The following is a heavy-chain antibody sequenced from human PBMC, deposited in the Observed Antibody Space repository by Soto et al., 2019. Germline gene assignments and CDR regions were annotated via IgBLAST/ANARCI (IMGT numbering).Heavy chain of an antibody. Sequence: GGSLRLSCTTSGFTFGDYALSWVRQAPGKGLEWVGFIRRNAYGGTADYAASVKGRFTISRDDSKSIAYLQMNSLRTEDTALYYCTRASSLDFDFWGQGTLVTVS. CDR1: GFTFGDYA. J-gene: IGHJ4*02. CDR3: TRASSLDFDF. D-gene: IGHD3-16*01. V-gene: IGHV3-49*04. CDR2: IRRNAYGGTA.